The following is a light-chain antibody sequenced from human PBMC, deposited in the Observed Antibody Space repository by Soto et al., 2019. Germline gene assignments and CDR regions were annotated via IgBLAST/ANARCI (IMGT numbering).Light chain of an antibody. V-gene: IGKV1-5*01. CDR2: DAS. J-gene: IGKJ2*01. CDR1: QSISSW. CDR3: QQYNSYSYT. Sequence: DIQRTQSPSTLSSSVGDRVTITCRASQSISSWLAWYKQKPGKAPKLLSYDASSLESGVPSRFRGSGSGTEFTLTISSLKPDDFETYYCQQYNSYSYTFGQGTKVDIK.